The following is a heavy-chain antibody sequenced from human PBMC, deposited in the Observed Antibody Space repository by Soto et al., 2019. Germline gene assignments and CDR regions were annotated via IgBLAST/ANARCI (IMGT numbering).Heavy chain of an antibody. CDR2: ISTNSGHT. D-gene: IGHD3-16*02. V-gene: IGHV1-18*04. J-gene: IGHJ5*02. CDR1: GFTFPKYG. Sequence: GPVKGSCKASGFTFPKYGIRWGRQAPGQGLEWMGWISTNSGHTDYAQNLRGRVTMTTDTSTTTAYMELRSLRSDDTAVYYCAREEYRQLDHWGQGTLVTVSS. CDR3: AREEYRQLDH.